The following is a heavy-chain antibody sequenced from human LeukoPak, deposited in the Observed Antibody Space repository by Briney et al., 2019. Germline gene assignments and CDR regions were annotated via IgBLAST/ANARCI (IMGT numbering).Heavy chain of an antibody. Sequence: GASVKVSCKASGYTFTSYGISWVRQAPGQGLEWMGWISAYNGNTNYAQKLQGRVTMTTDTSTSTAYMELRSLRSDDTAVYYCARGRVYCSGGSCYLDWFDPWGQGTLVTVSS. CDR3: ARGRVYCSGGSCYLDWFDP. CDR1: GYTFTSYG. CDR2: ISAYNGNT. D-gene: IGHD2-15*01. V-gene: IGHV1-18*01. J-gene: IGHJ5*02.